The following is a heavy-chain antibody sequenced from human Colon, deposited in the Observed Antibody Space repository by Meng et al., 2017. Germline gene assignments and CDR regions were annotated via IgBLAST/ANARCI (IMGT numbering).Heavy chain of an antibody. V-gene: IGHV4-38-2*01. Sequence: SETLSLTCDVSGYSISSGYYWGWVRQSPGKGLEWIGGIYHTGSTYYNPSLRSRVTMSVDTSKNQFSLNLSSVTAADTAVYYCARGSTIKVFDYWGQGSLVTVSS. CDR3: ARGSTIKVFDY. CDR2: IYHTGST. CDR1: GYSISSGYY. J-gene: IGHJ4*02. D-gene: IGHD5/OR15-5a*01.